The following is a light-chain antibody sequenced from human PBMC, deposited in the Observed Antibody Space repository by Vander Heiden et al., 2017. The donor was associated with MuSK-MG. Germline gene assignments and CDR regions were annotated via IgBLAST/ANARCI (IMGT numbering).Light chain of an antibody. V-gene: IGKV3-15*01. J-gene: IGKJ4*01. CDR1: QSVSSN. Sequence: EIVMTQSPATLSVSPGERATLSCRASQSVSSNLAWYQQKPGQAPRLLIYGASTRATGIPARFGGSGSGTEFTLTISSLQSEDFAVYYCQQYNNWPGTFGGGTKVEIK. CDR3: QQYNNWPGT. CDR2: GAS.